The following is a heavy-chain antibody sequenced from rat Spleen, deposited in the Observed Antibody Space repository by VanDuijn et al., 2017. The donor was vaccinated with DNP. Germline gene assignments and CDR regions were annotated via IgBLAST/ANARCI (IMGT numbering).Heavy chain of an antibody. CDR1: GFTFSDYY. CDR2: IFYDGHST. Sequence: EVQLVESGGDLVQPGRSLKLFCAASGFTFSDYYMAWVRQAPKKGLEWVATIFYDGHSTYYGDSVRGRFTVSRDNAESTLYLQMDSLRSEDTATYYCATPTDWGRGTLVTVSS. D-gene: IGHD1-11*01. V-gene: IGHV5-7*01. J-gene: IGHJ3*01. CDR3: ATPTD.